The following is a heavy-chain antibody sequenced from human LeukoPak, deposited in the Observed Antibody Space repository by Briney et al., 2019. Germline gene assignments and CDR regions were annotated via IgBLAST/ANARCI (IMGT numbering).Heavy chain of an antibody. CDR2: ISSSSSYT. Sequence: GGSLRLSCAASGFAFSNYYMSWFRQALGKGLEWVSYISSSSSYTNYADSVKGRFTISRDNAKNSLYLQMNSLRAEDTAVYYCARDMLSSSSWSGMDVWGKGTTVTVSS. CDR1: GFAFSNYY. V-gene: IGHV3-11*06. J-gene: IGHJ6*04. D-gene: IGHD6-13*01. CDR3: ARDMLSSSSWSGMDV.